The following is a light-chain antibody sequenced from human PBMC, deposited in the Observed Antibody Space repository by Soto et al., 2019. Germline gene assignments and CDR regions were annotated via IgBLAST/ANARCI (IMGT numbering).Light chain of an antibody. CDR2: EVR. Sequence: QSALTQPASVSGSPGQSITISCTGTSSDVGGYNYVSWYQQHPGKAPKLMIYEVRNRPSGVSNRFSGSKSGNTASLTISGLQAEDEADYYCSSSTSSTPYVFGGGTKLTVL. J-gene: IGLJ2*01. V-gene: IGLV2-14*01. CDR1: SSDVGGYNY. CDR3: SSSTSSTPYV.